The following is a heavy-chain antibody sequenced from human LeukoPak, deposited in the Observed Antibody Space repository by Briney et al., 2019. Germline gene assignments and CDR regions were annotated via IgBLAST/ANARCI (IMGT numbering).Heavy chain of an antibody. Sequence: ASVKVSCKASGYTFTGYYMHWVRQAPGQGLEWMGGINPNSGGTNYAQKFQGRVTMTRDTSISTAYMELSRLRSDDTAVYYCARVDYYDFHFDYGGQGTLVTVSA. D-gene: IGHD3-22*01. CDR3: ARVDYYDFHFDY. V-gene: IGHV1-2*02. J-gene: IGHJ4*02. CDR1: GYTFTGYY. CDR2: INPNSGGT.